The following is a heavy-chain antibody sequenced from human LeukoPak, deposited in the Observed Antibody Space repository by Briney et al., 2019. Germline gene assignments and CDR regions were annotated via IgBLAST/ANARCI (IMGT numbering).Heavy chain of an antibody. CDR1: GGSISSSSYY. D-gene: IGHD2-2*01. CDR2: IYYSGST. CDR3: ARSDCSSTSCYDLFDP. Sequence: SETLSLTCTVAGGSISSSSYYWGWIRQPPGKGLEYIGSIYYSGSTYYNPSLKSRVTMSVDTSKNQFSLKLSSVTAADTAVYFSARSDCSSTSCYDLFDPWGQGTLVTVSS. V-gene: IGHV4-39*01. J-gene: IGHJ5*02.